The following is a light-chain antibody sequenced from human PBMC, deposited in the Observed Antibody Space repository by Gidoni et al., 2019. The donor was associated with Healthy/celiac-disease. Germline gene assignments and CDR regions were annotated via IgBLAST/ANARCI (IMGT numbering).Light chain of an antibody. J-gene: IGKJ1*01. Sequence: ESVLTPSPGTLSLSPGERATLSCRASQAVSNSYLAWYVQKPGQAPRLLIYGASNRATGTPDRFSGSGSGTDFTLTISRLEPEDFATYYCQQYGSSSGAFGQGTKVEIK. CDR1: QAVSNSY. CDR2: GAS. CDR3: QQYGSSSGA. V-gene: IGKV3-20*01.